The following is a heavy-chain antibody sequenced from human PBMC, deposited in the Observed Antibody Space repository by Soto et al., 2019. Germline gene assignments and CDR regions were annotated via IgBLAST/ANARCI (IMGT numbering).Heavy chain of an antibody. CDR1: GYSFSTYW. CDR2: IYPGDSDT. J-gene: IGHJ6*02. V-gene: IGHV5-51*01. CDR3: ARLKGYCSSTSCPDNYYYYGMDV. D-gene: IGHD2-2*01. Sequence: GESLKISCKGSGYSFSTYWIAWVRQMPGQGLEWMGIIYPGDSDTRYSPSFQGQVTISADKSTSTAYLQWSSLKASDTAMYYCARLKGYCSSTSCPDNYYYYGMDVWGQGTTVTVSS.